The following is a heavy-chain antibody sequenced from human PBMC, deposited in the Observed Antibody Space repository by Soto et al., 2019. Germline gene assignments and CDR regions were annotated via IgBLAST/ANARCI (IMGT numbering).Heavy chain of an antibody. CDR1: GSTFTSYG. V-gene: IGHV1-18*01. CDR3: ARDVTTNAEYSYFLYYLDT. J-gene: IGHJ6*04. Sequence: GASVPGSCPASGSTFTSYGISWVRQAPGQGLEWMGWISAYNGNTNYAQKLQGRVTMTTDTSTSTAYMELRSLRSDDTAVYYCARDVTTNAEYSYFLYYLDTRGNGTAVTVSS. CDR2: ISAYNGNT. D-gene: IGHD3-10*01.